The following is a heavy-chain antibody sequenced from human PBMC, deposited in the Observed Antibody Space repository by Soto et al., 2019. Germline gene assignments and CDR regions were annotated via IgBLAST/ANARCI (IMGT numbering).Heavy chain of an antibody. Sequence: AGSLRLSCFVSGFPFSSFGMHWVRQAPGKGLEWVSSISNDGSNQHYADSVKGRFTISRDNSKNTVYLQLNSLRGEDTAVYYCSRSRPTGRRDYYYYGMDVWGQGTPVTVSS. CDR3: SRSRPTGRRDYYYYGMDV. J-gene: IGHJ6*02. D-gene: IGHD1-1*01. CDR1: GFPFSSFG. CDR2: ISNDGSNQ. V-gene: IGHV3-30*03.